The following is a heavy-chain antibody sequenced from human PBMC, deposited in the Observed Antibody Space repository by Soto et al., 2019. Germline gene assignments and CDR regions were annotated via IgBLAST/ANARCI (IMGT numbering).Heavy chain of an antibody. CDR2: IYYSGST. Sequence: QLQLQESGPGLVKPSETLSLTCTVSGGSISSSSYYWGWIRQPPGKGLEWIGSIYYSGSTYYNPSLKSRVTISVDTSKNQFSLKLSSVTAADTAVYYCARPFTLVRGEGIWGQGTMVTVSS. J-gene: IGHJ3*02. CDR1: GGSISSSSYY. V-gene: IGHV4-39*01. D-gene: IGHD3-10*01. CDR3: ARPFTLVRGEGI.